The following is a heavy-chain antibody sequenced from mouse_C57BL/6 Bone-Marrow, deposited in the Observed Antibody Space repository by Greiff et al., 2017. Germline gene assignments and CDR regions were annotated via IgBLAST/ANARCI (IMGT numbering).Heavy chain of an antibody. J-gene: IGHJ2*01. CDR1: GYTFTSYW. V-gene: IGHV1-64*01. Sequence: QVQLQQPGAELVKPGASVKLSCKASGYTFTSYWMHWVKQRPGQGLEWIGMIHPNSGSTNYNEKFKSKATLTVDKSSSTAYMQLSSLTSEDSAVDYCARQGLLRFYYFDYWGQGTTLTVSS. D-gene: IGHD2-3*01. CDR2: IHPNSGST. CDR3: ARQGLLRFYYFDY.